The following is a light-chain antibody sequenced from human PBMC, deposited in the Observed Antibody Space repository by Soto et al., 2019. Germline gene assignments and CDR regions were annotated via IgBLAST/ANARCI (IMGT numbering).Light chain of an antibody. CDR3: QQYDRSRT. Sequence: EIVLTQSPGTLSLSPGERATLSCRASQSVSSNYLAWYQQKPGQAPRLLIYGASSRATGIPDRFSGSGSGTDFTLTISRREPEDFALYYCQQYDRSRTFGQGTKVEIK. CDR2: GAS. J-gene: IGKJ1*01. V-gene: IGKV3-20*01. CDR1: QSVSSNY.